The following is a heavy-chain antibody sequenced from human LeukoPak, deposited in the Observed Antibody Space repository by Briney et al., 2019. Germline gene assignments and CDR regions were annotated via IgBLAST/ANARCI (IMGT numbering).Heavy chain of an antibody. CDR3: AKDRLVGARHQNWFDP. CDR1: GFTFSSYG. D-gene: IGHD1-26*01. Sequence: HPGRSLRLSCAASGFTFSSYGMHWVRQAPGKGLEWVAVISYDGSNKYYADSVEGRFTISRDNSKNTLYLQMNSLRAEDTAVYYCAKDRLVGARHQNWFDPWGQGTLVTVSS. V-gene: IGHV3-30*18. J-gene: IGHJ5*02. CDR2: ISYDGSNK.